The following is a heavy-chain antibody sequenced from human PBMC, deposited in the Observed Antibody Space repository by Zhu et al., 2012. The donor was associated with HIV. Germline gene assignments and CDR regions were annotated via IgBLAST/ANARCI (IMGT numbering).Heavy chain of an antibody. CDR3: ARHEVVPASGAFDI. J-gene: IGHJ3*02. V-gene: IGHV4-38-2*01. D-gene: IGHD2-2*01. Sequence: QVQLQESGPGLVKPSETLSLTCAVSGYSISSGCYWGWIRQPPGKGPEWIGSIYHSGSTYYNPSLKSRVTISVDTSKNQFSLKLSSVTAADTAVYYCARHEVVPASGAFDIWGQGTMVTVSS. CDR1: GYSISSGCY. CDR2: IYHSGST.